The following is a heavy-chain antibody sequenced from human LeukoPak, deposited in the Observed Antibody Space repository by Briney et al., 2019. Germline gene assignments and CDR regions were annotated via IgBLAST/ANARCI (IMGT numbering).Heavy chain of an antibody. J-gene: IGHJ6*04. CDR1: GFTFSSYN. V-gene: IGHV3-48*01. D-gene: IGHD3/OR15-3a*01. CDR3: ARTLDSALDV. Sequence: GGSLRLSCAGSGFTFSSYNMNWVRQAPGKGLEWISYISSSGRTVYYAESVRGRFAISGDNARSSLYLQMAGLTAEDTAVYYCARTLDSALDVWGNGTTVTVSS. CDR2: ISSSGRTV.